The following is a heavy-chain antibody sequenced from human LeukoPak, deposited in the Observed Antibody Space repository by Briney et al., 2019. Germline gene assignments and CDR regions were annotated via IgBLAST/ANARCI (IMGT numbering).Heavy chain of an antibody. Sequence: ASVKVSCKASGGTFSSYAISWVRQAPGQGLEWMGRIIPILGIANYAQKFQGRVTITADKSTSTAYMELSSLRSEDTAVYYCARDWAGGSGRFDYWGQGTLVTVSS. D-gene: IGHD1-26*01. CDR2: IIPILGIA. CDR1: GGTFSSYA. CDR3: ARDWAGGSGRFDY. J-gene: IGHJ4*02. V-gene: IGHV1-69*04.